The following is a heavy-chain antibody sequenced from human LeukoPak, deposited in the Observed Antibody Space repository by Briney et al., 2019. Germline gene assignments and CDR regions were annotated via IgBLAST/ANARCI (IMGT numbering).Heavy chain of an antibody. CDR3: AKEAVSGYYGSGSYFDY. CDR1: GFTFSSYA. Sequence: GGSLRLSCAASGFTFSSYAMSWVRQAPGKGLEWVSAISGSGGSTYYADSVKGRFTISRGNSKNTLYLQMNSLRAEDTAVYYCAKEAVSGYYGSGSYFDYWGQGTLVTVSS. D-gene: IGHD3-10*01. CDR2: ISGSGGST. J-gene: IGHJ4*02. V-gene: IGHV3-23*01.